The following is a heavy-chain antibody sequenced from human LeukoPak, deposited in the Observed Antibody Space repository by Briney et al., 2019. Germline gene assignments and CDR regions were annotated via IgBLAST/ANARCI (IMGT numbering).Heavy chain of an antibody. D-gene: IGHD3-3*01. CDR1: GFTFSNNA. CDR3: AKDPERFLEWLSMPPQD. CDR2: ISYDGSNK. V-gene: IGHV3-30*18. J-gene: IGHJ4*02. Sequence: PGGSLRLSCAASGFTFSNNAMSWVRQAPGKGLEWVAVISYDGSNKYYADSVKGRFTISRDNSKNTQYLQMNSLRAEDTAVYYCAKDPERFLEWLSMPPQDWGQGTLVTVCS.